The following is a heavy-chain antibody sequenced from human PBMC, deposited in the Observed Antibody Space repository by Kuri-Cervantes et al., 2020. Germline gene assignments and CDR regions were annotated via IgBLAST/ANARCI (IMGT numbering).Heavy chain of an antibody. CDR1: GGSISSSSYY. V-gene: IGHV4-39*01. Sequence: SETLSLTCTVSGGSISSSSYYWGWIRQPPGKGLEWIGSIYYSRSTYYNPSLKSRVTISVDTSKNQFSLKLSSVTAADTAVYYCARGIYSSSWREVTIYGMDVWGQGTTVTVSS. CDR3: ARGIYSSSWREVTIYGMDV. CDR2: IYYSRST. D-gene: IGHD6-13*01. J-gene: IGHJ6*02.